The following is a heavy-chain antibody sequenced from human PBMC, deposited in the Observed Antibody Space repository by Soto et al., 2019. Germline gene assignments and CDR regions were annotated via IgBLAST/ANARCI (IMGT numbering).Heavy chain of an antibody. V-gene: IGHV1-69*13. CDR3: ARDSGAKLSSS. D-gene: IGHD6-13*01. CDR2: IVPIYRAA. J-gene: IGHJ4*02. CDR1: GGTFSSYR. Sequence: SVKVSCKASGGTFSSYRINWVRQAPGQGLEWVGGIVPIYRAADYAQKFQGRVTITADESARTAYMELRSLKSQDTAVYYCARDSGAKLSSSWGQGTLVTVSS.